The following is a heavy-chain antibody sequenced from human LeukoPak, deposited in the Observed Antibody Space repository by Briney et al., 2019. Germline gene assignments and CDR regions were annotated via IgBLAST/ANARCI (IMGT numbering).Heavy chain of an antibody. V-gene: IGHV4-30-2*01. CDR2: IYHSGGT. Sequence: PSETLSLTCAVSGGSISSGGYSWSWIRQPPGKGLEWIGYIYHSGGTYYNPSLKSRVTISVDRSKNQFSLKLSSVTAADTAVYYCARGFAGATVTTFDYWGQGTLVTVSS. D-gene: IGHD4-17*01. CDR3: ARGFAGATVTTFDY. J-gene: IGHJ4*02. CDR1: GGSISSGGYS.